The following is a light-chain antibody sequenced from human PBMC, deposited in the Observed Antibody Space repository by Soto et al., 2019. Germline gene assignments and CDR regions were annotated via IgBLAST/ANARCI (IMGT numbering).Light chain of an antibody. V-gene: IGLV2-23*02. Sequence: QSALTQPVSVSGSPGQSITISCTGTSSDVGSYNLVSWYQQHPGKAPKLMIYEVTKRPSGVSNRFSGSKSGNTASLTISGLQAEDEADYYCCSFAGGRTCVFGTGSEVTVL. CDR1: SSDVGSYNL. J-gene: IGLJ1*01. CDR3: CSFAGGRTCV. CDR2: EVT.